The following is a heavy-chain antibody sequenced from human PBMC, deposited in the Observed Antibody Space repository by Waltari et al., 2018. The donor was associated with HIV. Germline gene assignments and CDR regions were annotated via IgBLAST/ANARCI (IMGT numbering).Heavy chain of an antibody. CDR2: ISGSGGNK. D-gene: IGHD4-17*01. CDR1: GFTFNKFA. Sequence: QLLESGGGLVQPGGSLRLSCVASGFTFNKFAMNWVRQAPGQGLEWLSSISGSGGNKYYADSVKGRISISRENSKNTVYLQINSLRVDDTAIYYCAKTVPTVTSIFEGFDVWSQGAMVTVSS. CDR3: AKTVPTVTSIFEGFDV. J-gene: IGHJ3*01. V-gene: IGHV3-23*01.